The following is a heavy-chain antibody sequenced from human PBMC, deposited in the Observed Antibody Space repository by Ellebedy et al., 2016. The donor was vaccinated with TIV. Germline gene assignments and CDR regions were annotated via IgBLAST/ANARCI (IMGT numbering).Heavy chain of an antibody. J-gene: IGHJ4*02. D-gene: IGHD2-15*01. CDR3: ARVMVIAATEDQLYYFYY. CDR1: GFTFSDYY. Sequence: PGGSLRLSCAASGFTFSDYYMSWIRQAPGKGLEWVSYISSSSSYTNYADSVKGRFTISRDNAKNSLYLQMNSLRAEDTAVYYCARVMVIAATEDQLYYFYYWGQGTLVTVSS. CDR2: ISSSSSYT. V-gene: IGHV3-11*06.